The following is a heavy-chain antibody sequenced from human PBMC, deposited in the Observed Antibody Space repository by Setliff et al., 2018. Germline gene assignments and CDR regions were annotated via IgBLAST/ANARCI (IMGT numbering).Heavy chain of an antibody. V-gene: IGHV4-39*01. CDR1: GGSISSISYY. Sequence: LSLTCTVPGGSISSISYYWGWIRQPPGKGLEWIGTVYDSGTTYYNPSLKSRVTIFVDTSKNQFSLNLNSVTAADTGVYYCASCRYQVPYDYWGQGILVT. J-gene: IGHJ4*02. D-gene: IGHD2-2*01. CDR2: VYDSGTT. CDR3: ASCRYQVPYDY.